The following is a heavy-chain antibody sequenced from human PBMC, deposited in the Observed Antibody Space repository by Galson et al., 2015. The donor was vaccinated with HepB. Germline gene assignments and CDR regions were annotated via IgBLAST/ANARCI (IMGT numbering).Heavy chain of an antibody. CDR1: GFNFTKAW. J-gene: IGHJ4*02. CDR3: TTGSLVIMTGGTDRDDY. CDR2: IKNKAEGGTA. V-gene: IGHV3-15*01. Sequence: SLRLSCAASGFNFTKAWMAWVHQAPGKGLEWVGRIKNKAEGGTADYGAAVKGRVTISRDDPNNTLYLQMNRLKIEDTGVYYCTTGSLVIMTGGTDRDDYWGQGILVTVSS. D-gene: IGHD3-9*01.